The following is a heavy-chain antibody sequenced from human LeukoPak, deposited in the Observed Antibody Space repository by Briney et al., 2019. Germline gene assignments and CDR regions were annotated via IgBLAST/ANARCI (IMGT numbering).Heavy chain of an antibody. CDR2: IRGSGGST. CDR3: ADLPTYYYDSSGYYSDY. CDR1: GFTFSSYA. V-gene: IGHV3-23*01. J-gene: IGHJ4*02. Sequence: GGSLRLSCAASGFTFSSYAMSWVRQAPGKGLEWVSAIRGSGGSTYYADSVKGRFTISRDNSKNTLYLQMNSLRAEDPAVYYCADLPTYYYDSSGYYSDYWGQGTLVTVSS. D-gene: IGHD3-22*01.